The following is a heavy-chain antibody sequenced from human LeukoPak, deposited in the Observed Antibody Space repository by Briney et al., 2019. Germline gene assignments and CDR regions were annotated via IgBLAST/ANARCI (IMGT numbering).Heavy chain of an antibody. CDR1: GVSISSSSYY. Sequence: SETLSLTCTVSGVSISSSSYYWGWIRQPPGKGLEWIGSIYYSGSTYYNPSLKSRVTISVDTSKNQFSLKLSSVTAADTAVYYCARAELELSGYFDYWGQGTLVTVSS. D-gene: IGHD1-7*01. V-gene: IGHV4-39*07. J-gene: IGHJ4*03. CDR2: IYYSGST. CDR3: ARAELELSGYFDY.